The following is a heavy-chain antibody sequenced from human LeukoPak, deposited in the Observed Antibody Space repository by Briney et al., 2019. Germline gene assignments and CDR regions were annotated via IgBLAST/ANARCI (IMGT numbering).Heavy chain of an antibody. CDR3: AKSVYYDSSGYDFDY. V-gene: IGHV3-74*01. Sequence: GGSLRLSCAASGFTFSSYWMHWVRQIPGKGLVWVSRIKSDGSTIYADSVKGRFTISRDNSKNTLYLQMSSLRAEDTAVYYCAKSVYYDSSGYDFDYWGQGTLVTVSS. CDR1: GFTFSSYW. J-gene: IGHJ4*02. CDR2: IKSDGST. D-gene: IGHD3-22*01.